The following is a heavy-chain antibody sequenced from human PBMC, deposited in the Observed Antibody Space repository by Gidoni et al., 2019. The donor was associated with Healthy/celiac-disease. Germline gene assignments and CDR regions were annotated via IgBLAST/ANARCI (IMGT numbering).Heavy chain of an antibody. Sequence: QVQLQESGPGLVKPSQTLSLTCTVSGGPVSSGGYYWSWIRQHPGKGLEWIGYIYYSGSTYYNPSLKSRVTISVDTSKNQFSLKLSSVTAADTAVYYCARDAYYYGSGRTYYFDYWGQGTLVTVSS. J-gene: IGHJ4*02. D-gene: IGHD3-10*01. V-gene: IGHV4-31*03. CDR2: IYYSGST. CDR1: GGPVSSGGYY. CDR3: ARDAYYYGSGRTYYFDY.